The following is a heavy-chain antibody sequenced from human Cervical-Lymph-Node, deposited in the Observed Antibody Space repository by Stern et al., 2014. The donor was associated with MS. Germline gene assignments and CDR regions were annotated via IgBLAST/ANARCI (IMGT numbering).Heavy chain of an antibody. J-gene: IGHJ4*02. CDR3: ARQPDYSDFLDF. D-gene: IGHD4-11*01. CDR1: GYNFIDHA. Sequence: QVQLVQSGAEVKKPGASMTISCKTSGYNFIDHAIHWVRQAPGQRFDGMGWINGGPGTTKYSQKFQGRVSFTRDKAASAAYMDLSSLSPDDTAVYYCARQPDYSDFLDFWGQGTLVTVSS. CDR2: INGGPGTT. V-gene: IGHV1-3*01.